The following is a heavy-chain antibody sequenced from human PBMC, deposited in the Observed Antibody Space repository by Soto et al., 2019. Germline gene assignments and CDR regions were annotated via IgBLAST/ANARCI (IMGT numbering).Heavy chain of an antibody. CDR2: IYYSGST. V-gene: IGHV4-31*03. J-gene: IGHJ4*02. Sequence: QVQLQESGPGLVKPSQTLSLTCTVSGGSISSGDYYWSWIRQHPGKVLEWIGYIYYSGSTHYSSSLKSRVTMSIDPSKNQFPLKLTSVTAADTAVYYCARLSSIDSSGYYLDYWGQGTLVTVSS. D-gene: IGHD3-22*01. CDR1: GGSISSGDYY. CDR3: ARLSSIDSSGYYLDY.